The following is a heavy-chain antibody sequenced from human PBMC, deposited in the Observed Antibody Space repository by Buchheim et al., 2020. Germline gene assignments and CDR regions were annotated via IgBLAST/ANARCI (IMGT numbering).Heavy chain of an antibody. CDR1: GGSISSGGYS. Sequence: QVQLQESGPGLVKPSQTLSLTCTVSGGSISSGGYSWSWIRQPAGKGLEWIGRIYPSWGTTYIPSLKSRVTISVDTSKNQFSLKLSSVTAADTAVYYCARGSTIFGVVSPFDYWGPGTL. J-gene: IGHJ4*02. D-gene: IGHD3-3*01. CDR2: IYPSWGT. V-gene: IGHV4-61*02. CDR3: ARGSTIFGVVSPFDY.